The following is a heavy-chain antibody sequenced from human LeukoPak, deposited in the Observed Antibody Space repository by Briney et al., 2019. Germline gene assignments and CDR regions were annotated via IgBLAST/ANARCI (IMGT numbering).Heavy chain of an antibody. V-gene: IGHV3-30*02. CDR1: GFAFSSYG. Sequence: GGSLRLSCAASGFAFSSYGMHWVRQAPGKGLEWVTFIRYDGSIRYYADSVKGRFTTSRDNSKNTLYLQMNSLKAEDTAVYYCAKIANTGATDYWGQGTLVTVS. CDR2: IRYDGSIR. D-gene: IGHD2-8*02. CDR3: AKIANTGATDY. J-gene: IGHJ4*02.